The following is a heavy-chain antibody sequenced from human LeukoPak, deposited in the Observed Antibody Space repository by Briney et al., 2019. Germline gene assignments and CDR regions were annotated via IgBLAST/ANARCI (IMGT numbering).Heavy chain of an antibody. CDR1: GFTFSRYW. D-gene: IGHD3-10*01. CDR3: ARDYYGSVDY. V-gene: IGHV3-74*01. CDR2: ISSDGSSA. Sequence: GGSLRLSCAASGFTFSRYWMTWVRQAPGKGLVWVSRISSDGSSASYADSVKGRFTISRDNANNTLYLQMNSPRAEDTAVYYCARDYYGSVDYWGQGTLVTVSP. J-gene: IGHJ4*02.